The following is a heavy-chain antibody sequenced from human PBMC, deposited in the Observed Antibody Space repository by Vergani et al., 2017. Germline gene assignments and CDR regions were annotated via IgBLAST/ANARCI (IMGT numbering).Heavy chain of an antibody. V-gene: IGHV3-23*01. CDR2: ISNGGGST. CDR1: GFIFSTYA. Sequence: EVQLLESGGGLIKPGGSLRLSCAASGFIFSTYAMSWVRQAPGKGLEWVSAISNGGGSTYYADSVKGRFTISRDNFKNTLYLQINSLRAEDTAVYYCAKASYYDGSGYYRYFDDWGQGTLVTVSS. CDR3: AKASYYDGSGYYRYFDD. D-gene: IGHD3-22*01. J-gene: IGHJ4*02.